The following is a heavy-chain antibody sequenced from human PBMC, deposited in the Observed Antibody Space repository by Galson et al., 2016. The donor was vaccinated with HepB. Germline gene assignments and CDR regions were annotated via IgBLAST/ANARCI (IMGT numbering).Heavy chain of an antibody. D-gene: IGHD6-13*01. CDR3: ARLIYSSRWYWVIDY. CDR1: GYSFTNYW. CDR2: IDPSDSYT. J-gene: IGHJ4*02. Sequence: QSGAEVKKPGESLRISCKGSGYSFTNYWITWVRQMPGKGLEWMGRIDPSDSYTNYSPSFQGHVTISADKYISTAYLQWSSLKASDTAMYYCARLIYSSRWYWVIDYWGQGTLVTVSS. V-gene: IGHV5-10-1*01.